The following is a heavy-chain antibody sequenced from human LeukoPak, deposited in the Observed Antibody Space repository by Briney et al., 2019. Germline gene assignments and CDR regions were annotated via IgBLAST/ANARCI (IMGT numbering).Heavy chain of an antibody. CDR1: GFTFSNYA. D-gene: IGHD3-22*01. Sequence: GGSLRLSCAASGFTFSNYAMSWVRQAPGKGLEWVSAISGSGGSTYYADSVKGRFTISRDNSKNTLYLQMNSLRAEDTAVYYCAKGSDYYDSSGFFDYWGQGTLVTVSS. CDR2: ISGSGGST. CDR3: AKGSDYYDSSGFFDY. J-gene: IGHJ4*02. V-gene: IGHV3-23*01.